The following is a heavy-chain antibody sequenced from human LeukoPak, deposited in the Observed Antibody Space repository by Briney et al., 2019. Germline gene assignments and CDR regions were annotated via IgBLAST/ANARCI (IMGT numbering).Heavy chain of an antibody. Sequence: NSSETLSLTCTVSGGSVSSDSHYWSWIRQPPGKGLEWIGWIYNSGSANYNPSLKSRVTISVDTSKNQFSLKLSSVTAADTAVYYCVRDLWGAGGTQYWGQGILVTVSS. CDR2: IYNSGSA. V-gene: IGHV4-61*01. J-gene: IGHJ4*02. CDR3: VRDLWGAGGTQY. CDR1: GGSVSSDSHY. D-gene: IGHD2-15*01.